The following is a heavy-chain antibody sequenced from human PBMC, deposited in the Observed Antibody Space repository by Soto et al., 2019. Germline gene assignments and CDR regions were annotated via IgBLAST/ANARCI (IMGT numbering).Heavy chain of an antibody. Sequence: LSLTCTVSGGSISSYYWSWIRQPPGKGLEWIGYIYYSGSTNYNPSLKSRVTISVDTSKNQFSLKLSSVTAADTAVYYCARTLYSYGPRFDYWGQGTRVTVSS. CDR3: ARTLYSYGPRFDY. V-gene: IGHV4-59*01. J-gene: IGHJ4*02. D-gene: IGHD5-18*01. CDR2: IYYSGST. CDR1: GGSISSYY.